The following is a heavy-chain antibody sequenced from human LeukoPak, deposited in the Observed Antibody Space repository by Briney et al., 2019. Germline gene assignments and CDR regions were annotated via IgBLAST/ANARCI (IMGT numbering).Heavy chain of an antibody. CDR2: VSGSGGST. J-gene: IGHJ4*02. CDR3: AKGRTGTYSHYFDY. Sequence: GGSLRLSCAASGFTFSSYAMSWVRQAPGKGREWVSAVSGSGGSTYYADSVKGRFTISRDNSKNTLYLQMNSLRAEDTAVYYCAKGRTGTYSHYFDYWGQGTLVTVSS. V-gene: IGHV3-23*01. D-gene: IGHD1-7*01. CDR1: GFTFSSYA.